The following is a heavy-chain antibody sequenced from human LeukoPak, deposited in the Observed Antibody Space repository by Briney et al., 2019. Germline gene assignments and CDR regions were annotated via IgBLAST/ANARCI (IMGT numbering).Heavy chain of an antibody. D-gene: IGHD5-18*01. CDR3: AREPRQYSYGLRDAFDI. CDR1: GGSIHSSNYY. V-gene: IGHV4-39*07. CDR2: VYYSGST. J-gene: IGHJ3*02. Sequence: SQTLSLTCAVSGGSIHSSNYYWGWIRQPPGKGLECIGSVYYSGSTYYNPSLKSRVTISVDTSKNQFSLKLSSVTAADTAVYYCAREPRQYSYGLRDAFDIWGQGTMVTVSS.